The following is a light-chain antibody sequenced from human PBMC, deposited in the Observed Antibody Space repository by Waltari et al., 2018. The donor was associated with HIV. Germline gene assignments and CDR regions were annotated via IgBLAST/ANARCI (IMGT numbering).Light chain of an antibody. CDR3: QQYFGVPLT. V-gene: IGKV1-NL1*01. CDR2: GAF. Sequence: DIQMTQSPSSLSASLGDTVTIPCRASQDISNSVSWFQQRPGEVPKLLVHGAFILQRGVPSRFSGSGSGTDYSLTIRGLQAEDFATYFCQQYFGVPLTFAGGTRVDI. J-gene: IGKJ4*01. CDR1: QDISNS.